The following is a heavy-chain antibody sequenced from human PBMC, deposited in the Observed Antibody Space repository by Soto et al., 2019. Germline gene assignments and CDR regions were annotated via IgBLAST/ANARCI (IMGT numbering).Heavy chain of an antibody. V-gene: IGHV3-30-3*01. CDR2: ISYDGSNK. Sequence: GGSLRLSCAASGFTFSSYAMHWVRQAPGKGLEWVAVISYDGSNKYYADSVKGRFTISRDNSKNTLYLQMNSLRAEDTAVYYCARDTAVVVVAALCYFDYWGQGTLVTVSS. D-gene: IGHD2-15*01. J-gene: IGHJ4*02. CDR1: GFTFSSYA. CDR3: ARDTAVVVVAALCYFDY.